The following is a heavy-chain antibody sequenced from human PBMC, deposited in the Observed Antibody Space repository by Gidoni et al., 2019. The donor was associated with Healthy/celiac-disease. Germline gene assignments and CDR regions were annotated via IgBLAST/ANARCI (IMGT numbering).Heavy chain of an antibody. CDR1: GFTFSNAW. D-gene: IGHD6-13*01. CDR3: TTDAQYSSSWPDGDYASAGDYFDY. CDR2: IKSKTDGGTT. V-gene: IGHV3-15*01. J-gene: IGHJ4*02. Sequence: EVRLVESGGGLVKHGGSLRLCGAASGFTFSNAWMCWVRPAPGKGLECVGRIKSKTDGGTTDYSAPVKGRFTISIDDSKNTLYLQINSLKPEYTAVYYCTTDAQYSSSWPDGDYASAGDYFDYWGQGTLVTVSS.